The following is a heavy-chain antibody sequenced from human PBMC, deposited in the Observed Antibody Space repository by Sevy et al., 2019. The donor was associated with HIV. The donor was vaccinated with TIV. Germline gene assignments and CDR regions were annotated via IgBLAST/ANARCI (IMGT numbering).Heavy chain of an antibody. CDR2: IKRKADGETT. J-gene: IGHJ4*02. CDR1: GFIFSNSW. CDR3: FETFTEFDY. V-gene: IGHV3-15*01. D-gene: IGHD3-16*01. Sequence: GGSLGLSCAASGFIFSNSWMTWVRQAPGKGLEWVGHIKRKADGETTDYAAPVKGRFTISRDDSKSTLYLQMNSLKTEDTAVYYCFETFTEFDYWGQGTLVTVSS.